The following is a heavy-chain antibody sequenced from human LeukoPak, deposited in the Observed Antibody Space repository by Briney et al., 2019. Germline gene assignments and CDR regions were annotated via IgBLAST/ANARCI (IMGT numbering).Heavy chain of an antibody. CDR1: GFTFSRYA. V-gene: IGHV3-30-3*01. CDR2: ISDDGSER. D-gene: IGHD3-22*01. CDR3: ALLPPDGLDI. Sequence: GGSLRLSCAASGFTFSRYAMHWVRQAPGKGLEWVALISDDGSERYYLDSVRGRFTISRDNAKNTLYLQMNTLRDEDTAVYYCALLPPDGLDIWGQGSMVTVSS. J-gene: IGHJ3*02.